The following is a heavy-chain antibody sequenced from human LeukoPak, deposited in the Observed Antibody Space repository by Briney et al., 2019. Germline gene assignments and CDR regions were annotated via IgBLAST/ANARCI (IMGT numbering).Heavy chain of an antibody. CDR1: GFIFSSFE. CDR3: ARSFRRYGMDV. V-gene: IGHV3-48*03. CDR2: IDSSGNTR. D-gene: IGHD3-10*01. Sequence: GGSLRLSCAASGFIFSSFEMSWVRQAPGKGLQWVSYIDSSGNTRYYADSVKGRFTISRDNAQNSLYLQMRSLRVEDTAVYYCARSFRRYGMDVWGQGTTVTVSS. J-gene: IGHJ6*02.